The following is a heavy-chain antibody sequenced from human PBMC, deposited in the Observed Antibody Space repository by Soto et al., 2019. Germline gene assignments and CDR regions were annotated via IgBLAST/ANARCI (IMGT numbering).Heavy chain of an antibody. J-gene: IGHJ6*03. CDR2: ISSSSSYI. CDR3: ARSYNYYYYMDV. V-gene: IGHV3-21*01. CDR1: GFTFSSYS. Sequence: EVQLVESGGGLVKPGGSLRLSCAASGFTFSSYSMNWVRQAPGKGLEWVSSISSSSSYIYYADSVKGRFTISRDNAKNSLYLQMNSLRAEDTAVYYCARSYNYYYYMDVWGTGTTVTVSS.